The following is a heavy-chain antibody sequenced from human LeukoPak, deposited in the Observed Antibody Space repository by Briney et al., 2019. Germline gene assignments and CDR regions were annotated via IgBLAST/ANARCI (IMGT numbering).Heavy chain of an antibody. J-gene: IGHJ4*02. V-gene: IGHV3-7*01. D-gene: IGHD1-26*01. Sequence: GGSLRLSCAASGFTFSNYWMSWIRQAPGKGLEWVANIKEDGSEKYHVDSVTGRFTISRDNANNSLHLQMNTLRAGDTAVYYCAKDVTSGSYYADFDYWGQGTLVTVSS. CDR3: AKDVTSGSYYADFDY. CDR1: GFTFSNYW. CDR2: IKEDGSEK.